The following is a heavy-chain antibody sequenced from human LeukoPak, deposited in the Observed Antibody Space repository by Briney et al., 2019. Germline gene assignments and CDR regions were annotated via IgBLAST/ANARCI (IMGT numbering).Heavy chain of an antibody. CDR2: IRSKANSYAT. J-gene: IGHJ4*02. Sequence: GGSLSLSCAASGFTFSGSAMHWVRQASGKGLEWVGRIRSKANSYATAYAASVKGRFTISRDDSKNTAYLQMNSLKTEDTAVYYCTRVYGDYGYDYWGQGTLVTVSS. CDR3: TRVYGDYGYDY. D-gene: IGHD4-17*01. CDR1: GFTFSGSA. V-gene: IGHV3-73*01.